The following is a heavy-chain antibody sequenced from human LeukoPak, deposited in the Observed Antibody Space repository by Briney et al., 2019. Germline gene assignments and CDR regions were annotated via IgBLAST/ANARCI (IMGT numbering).Heavy chain of an antibody. J-gene: IGHJ3*02. D-gene: IGHD2-2*01. Sequence: SETLSLTCTVSGDSISNYYWSWIGQPPGKGLDWIGYIYTSGSTNYNPSLKSRVTISVDTSETHFSLTQSAVTAADTAVYHCAGSPYCSSDNCYRYNGNAAFDIWGQGTKVTVSS. V-gene: IGHV4-4*09. CDR1: GDSISNYY. CDR2: IYTSGST. CDR3: AGSPYCSSDNCYRYNGNAAFDI.